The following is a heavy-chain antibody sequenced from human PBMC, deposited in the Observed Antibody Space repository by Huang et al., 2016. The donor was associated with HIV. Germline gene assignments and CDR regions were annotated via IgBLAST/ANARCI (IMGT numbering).Heavy chain of an antibody. CDR3: ARHGMDSSSPYY. V-gene: IGHV4-39*01. Sequence: QLQLQESGPGLVKPSETLSLTCTVSGGSISSTTYYGGWIRQPPGKGLEWIGSSYYSWSTYYNPSRRIRVTISVETCKNQFSLNLSCVTAAYAAVYYCARHGMDSSSPYYWGQGTLVTVSS. CDR2: SYYSWST. CDR1: GGSISSTTYY. D-gene: IGHD6-6*01. J-gene: IGHJ4*02.